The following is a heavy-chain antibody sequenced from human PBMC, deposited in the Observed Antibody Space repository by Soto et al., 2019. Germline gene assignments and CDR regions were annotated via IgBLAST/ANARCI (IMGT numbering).Heavy chain of an antibody. D-gene: IGHD2-15*01. CDR3: ARGTFDIVVVVAATTRGYWFDP. CDR2: INHSGST. V-gene: IGHV4-34*01. CDR1: GGSFSGYY. J-gene: IGHJ5*02. Sequence: QVQLQQWGAGLLKPSETLSLTCAVYGGSFSGYYWSWIRQPPGKGLGWIGEINHSGSTNYNPSLKSRVTISVDTSKNQFSLKLSSVTAADTAVYYCARGTFDIVVVVAATTRGYWFDPWGQGTLVTVSS.